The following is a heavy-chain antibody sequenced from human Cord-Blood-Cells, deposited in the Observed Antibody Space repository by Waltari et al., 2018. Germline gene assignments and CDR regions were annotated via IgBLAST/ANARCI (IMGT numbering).Heavy chain of an antibody. Sequence: QLQLQESGPGLVKPSETLSLTCTVSGGSISSSSYYWGWIRQPPGKGLEWVGSIYYSGSTYYNPSLKSRVTISVDTSKNQFSLKLSSVTAADTAVYYCARHRAGYCSSTSCYKGYYYYMDVWGKGTTVTVSS. CDR2: IYYSGST. V-gene: IGHV4-39*01. J-gene: IGHJ6*03. D-gene: IGHD2-2*02. CDR1: GGSISSSSYY. CDR3: ARHRAGYCSSTSCYKGYYYYMDV.